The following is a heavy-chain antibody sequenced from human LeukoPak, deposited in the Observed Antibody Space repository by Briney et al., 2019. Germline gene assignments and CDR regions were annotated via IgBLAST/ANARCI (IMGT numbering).Heavy chain of an antibody. V-gene: IGHV4-39*07. CDR1: GGSISSSSYY. J-gene: IGHJ6*02. D-gene: IGHD6-13*01. Sequence: SETLSLTCTVSGGSISSSSYYWGWIRQAPGKGLEWIGSIYYSGSTYYNPSLKSRVTISLDTSKNQFSLKLSSVTAADTAVYYCARAAADAGCGMDGWGQGTTVTVSS. CDR2: IYYSGST. CDR3: ARAAADAGCGMDG.